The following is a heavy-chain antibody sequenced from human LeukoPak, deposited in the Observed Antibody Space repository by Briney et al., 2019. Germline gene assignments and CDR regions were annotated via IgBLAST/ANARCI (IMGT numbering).Heavy chain of an antibody. Sequence: SKTLSLTCAVSGGSISSGGYSWSWIRQPPGKGLEWIGYIYHGGSTYYNPSLKSRVTISVDRSKNQFSLKLSSVTAADTAVYYCARGGQLWFFDYWGQGTLVTVSS. D-gene: IGHD5-18*01. CDR1: GGSISSGGYS. V-gene: IGHV4-30-2*01. CDR2: IYHGGST. CDR3: ARGGQLWFFDY. J-gene: IGHJ4*02.